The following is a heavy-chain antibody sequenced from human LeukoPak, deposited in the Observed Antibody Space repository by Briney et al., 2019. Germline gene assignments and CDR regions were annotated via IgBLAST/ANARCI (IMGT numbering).Heavy chain of an antibody. V-gene: IGHV1-18*01. CDR3: ARDRHIAAAVYYYYMDV. CDR2: INAYNGNT. D-gene: IGHD6-13*01. CDR1: GSTFTSYI. J-gene: IGHJ6*03. Sequence: GASVKVSCKGSGSTFTSYIISWVRQAPGQGLEWMGWINAYNGNTDYAQRVQGRVTMTTDTSTSTAYMEVRSLRSDDTAVYYCARDRHIAAAVYYYYMDVWGKGTPVTVSS.